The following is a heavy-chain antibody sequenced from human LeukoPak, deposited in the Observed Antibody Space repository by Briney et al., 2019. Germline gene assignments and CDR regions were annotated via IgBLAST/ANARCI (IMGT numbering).Heavy chain of an antibody. CDR1: GFSFEDFV. V-gene: IGHV3-49*04. Sequence: GGSLRLSCRSSGFSFEDFVMGWVRQAPGKGLEWLGFVRTKFFGATTQYAPSVKGRFTMSRDDSNSIAYLQMNGLRTEDTAVFFCIRLGGSGHDRFDAWGQGTLVTVSS. J-gene: IGHJ4*02. CDR2: VRTKFFGATT. CDR3: IRLGGSGHDRFDA. D-gene: IGHD5-12*01.